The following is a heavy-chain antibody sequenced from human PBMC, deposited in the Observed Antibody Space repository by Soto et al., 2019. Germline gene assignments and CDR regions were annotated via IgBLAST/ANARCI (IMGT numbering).Heavy chain of an antibody. Sequence: VQLLESGGGLVQPGGSLRLSCAASGFTFSTYAMSWVRQAPGKGLEWVSAISGTGGSTYYADSVKGRFTISRVNSKNTLYLQMNSLRAEDTAVYYCAKNWDTTSSSSSHWGQGTLVTVSS. CDR3: AKNWDTTSSSSSH. CDR1: GFTFSTYA. V-gene: IGHV3-23*01. D-gene: IGHD6-6*01. CDR2: ISGTGGST. J-gene: IGHJ4*02.